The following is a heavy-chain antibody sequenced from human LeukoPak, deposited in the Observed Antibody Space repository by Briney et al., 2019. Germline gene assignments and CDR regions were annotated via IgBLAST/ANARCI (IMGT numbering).Heavy chain of an antibody. CDR3: ARAISGSYRRGGFFQY. Sequence: SETLSLTCAVYGGSFSGYYWSWIRQPPGKGLEWIGEINHSGSTNYNPSLESRVSISLDTSKNQFSLKLSSVTAADTAAYYCARAISGSYRRGGFFQYWGQGTLVTVSS. CDR1: GGSFSGYY. V-gene: IGHV4-34*01. J-gene: IGHJ1*01. D-gene: IGHD1-26*01. CDR2: INHSGST.